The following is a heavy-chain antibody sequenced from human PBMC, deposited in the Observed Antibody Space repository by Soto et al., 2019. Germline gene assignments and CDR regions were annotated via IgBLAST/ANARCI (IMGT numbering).Heavy chain of an antibody. J-gene: IGHJ4*02. CDR3: ERERPPYYFDR. CDR1: GFTFSSYA. Sequence: PGGSLRLSCTASGFTFSSYAMHWVRQAPVRGLEWVAAVSSAGSNKYYADSVKGRFTISRDNSKSTLSLQMDSLRTEDTAVYFCERERPPYYFDRWGQGALVTVSS. V-gene: IGHV3-30-3*01. CDR2: VSSAGSNK.